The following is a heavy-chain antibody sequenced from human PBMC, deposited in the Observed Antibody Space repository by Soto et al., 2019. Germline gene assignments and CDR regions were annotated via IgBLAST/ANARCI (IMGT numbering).Heavy chain of an antibody. D-gene: IGHD3-22*01. CDR1: GFTFDDSA. CDR2: INWNSVTF. V-gene: IGHV3-9*01. CDR3: ARFYYDSSGYLPSPYYYYYGMDV. Sequence: SGFTFDDSAMHWVRQAPGRVLEWVSGINWNSVTFDYVDSVKGRFTISRDNAKNSLYLQMNSLRAEDTAVYYCARFYYDSSGYLPSPYYYYYGMDVWGQGTTVTVSS. J-gene: IGHJ6*02.